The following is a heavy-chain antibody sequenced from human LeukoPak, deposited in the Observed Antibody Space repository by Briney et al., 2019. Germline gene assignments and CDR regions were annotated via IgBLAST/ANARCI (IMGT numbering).Heavy chain of an antibody. D-gene: IGHD1-26*01. V-gene: IGHV3-21*04. CDR1: EFTFKSYS. CDR2: ITGSSTYI. J-gene: IGHJ4*02. CDR3: VRDRGTYRPIDY. Sequence: GGSLRLSCAASEFTFKSYSMNWVRQAPGKGLEWVSSITGSSTYIYYADSVKGRFTISRDNAKNSLYLQMNSLRAEDTAIYYCVRDRGTYRPIDYWGQGTLVTVSS.